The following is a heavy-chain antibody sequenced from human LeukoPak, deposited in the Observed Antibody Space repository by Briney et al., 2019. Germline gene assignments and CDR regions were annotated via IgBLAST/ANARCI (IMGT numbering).Heavy chain of an antibody. J-gene: IGHJ6*03. CDR3: ARKAFYYMDV. V-gene: IGHV3-23*01. Sequence: GGSLRLSCAASGITFSSYGMSWVRQAPGKGLEWVSSISSTGGTTYYADSVKGRFTISRDNAKNSLYLQMNSLRAEDTAVYYCARKAFYYMDVWGKGTTVTVSS. CDR1: GITFSSYG. CDR2: ISSTGGTT.